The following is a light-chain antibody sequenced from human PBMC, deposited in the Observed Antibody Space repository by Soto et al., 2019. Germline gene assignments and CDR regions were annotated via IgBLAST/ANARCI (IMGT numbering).Light chain of an antibody. Sequence: DIQMTQSPSSLSASVGDRVTITCRASQNINNFLNWYQQQPGKAPNLLIYGTSSLQSGVPSRFSGSGFGTDFTLTINSLETEDFATYYCQQSLTTPRTFGQGTKVEIK. J-gene: IGKJ1*01. V-gene: IGKV1-39*01. CDR2: GTS. CDR3: QQSLTTPRT. CDR1: QNINNF.